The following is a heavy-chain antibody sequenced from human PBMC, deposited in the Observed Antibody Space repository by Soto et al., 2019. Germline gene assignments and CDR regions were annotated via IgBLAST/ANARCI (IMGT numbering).Heavy chain of an antibody. Sequence: ASVKGSCKASGYTFTRYYMRWVRQAPGQGLEWMGIINPSGGSTSYAQKFQGRVTMTRDTSTSTVYMELSSLRSEDTAVYYCARDVARHSGSADYYYYGMDVWGQGTTVTVSS. CDR1: GYTFTRYY. D-gene: IGHD5-12*01. J-gene: IGHJ6*02. CDR2: INPSGGST. V-gene: IGHV1-46*01. CDR3: ARDVARHSGSADYYYYGMDV.